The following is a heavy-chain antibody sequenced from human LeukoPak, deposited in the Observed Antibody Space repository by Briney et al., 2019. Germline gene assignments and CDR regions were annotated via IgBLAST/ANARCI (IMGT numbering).Heavy chain of an antibody. Sequence: GGSLRLSCAPSGFTFSNYAMSWVRQAPGKGLEWVSGISGGGGSTYYADSVKGRFTISRDNSKNTLYLQMNSLRAEDTAVYYCARSRDFWSGYTESGFDYWGQGTLVTVSS. D-gene: IGHD3-3*01. CDR2: ISGGGGST. CDR3: ARSRDFWSGYTESGFDY. J-gene: IGHJ4*02. CDR1: GFTFSNYA. V-gene: IGHV3-23*01.